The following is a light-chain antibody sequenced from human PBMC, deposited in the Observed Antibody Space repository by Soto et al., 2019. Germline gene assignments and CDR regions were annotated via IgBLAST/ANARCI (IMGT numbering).Light chain of an antibody. CDR3: QQYNSYWT. CDR2: KAS. J-gene: IGKJ1*01. Sequence: DVQMTLNQSTLSASVGDRVTITCRASQSISSWLAWYQQKPGKXPXXLIYKASSLESGVPSRFSGSGSGTEFTLTISSLQPDDFATYYCQQYNSYWTFGQGTKVDNK. CDR1: QSISSW. V-gene: IGKV1-5*03.